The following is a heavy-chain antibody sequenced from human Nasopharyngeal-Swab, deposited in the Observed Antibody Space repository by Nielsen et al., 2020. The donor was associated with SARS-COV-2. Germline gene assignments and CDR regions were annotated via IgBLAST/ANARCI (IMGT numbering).Heavy chain of an antibody. V-gene: IGHV1-24*01. D-gene: IGHD6-6*01. CDR1: GYTLTELS. CDR2: FEPANVET. CDR3: ATTYSSSTPSYYFYGMDV. Sequence: ASVKVSCKVSGYTLTELSMHCVRQVPGKGLEWMGGFEPANVETFYAQKFQGRVTMTEDTSTDTAYMELSSLRSEDTAVYYCATTYSSSTPSYYFYGMDVWGQGTTVTVSS. J-gene: IGHJ6*02.